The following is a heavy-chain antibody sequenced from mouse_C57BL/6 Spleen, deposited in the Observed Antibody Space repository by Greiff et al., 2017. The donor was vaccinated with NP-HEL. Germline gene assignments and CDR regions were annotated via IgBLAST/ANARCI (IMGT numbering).Heavy chain of an antibody. CDR3: ARNYDYVFAY. V-gene: IGHV1-50*01. Sequence: QVQLQQPGAELVKPGASVKLSCKASGYTFTSYWMQWVKQRPGQGLEWIGEIDPSDSYPNYNQKFKGKATLTVDTSSSTAYMQLSSLTSEDSAVYYCARNYDYVFAYWGQGTLVTVSA. J-gene: IGHJ3*01. D-gene: IGHD2-4*01. CDR2: IDPSDSYP. CDR1: GYTFTSYW.